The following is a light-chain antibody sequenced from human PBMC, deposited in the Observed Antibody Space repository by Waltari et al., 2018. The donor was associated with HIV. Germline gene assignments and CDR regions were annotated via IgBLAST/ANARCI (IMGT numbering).Light chain of an antibody. Sequence: QSALTQPASVSGSPGQSITISCPGTSSDVGGYNYVSWYQQHPGKAPNIIIYEVSYRPSGVSDRFSGSKSGNTASLTISGLQAEDEADYYCSSYTSSNTLVFGGGTKLTVL. J-gene: IGLJ2*01. CDR1: SSDVGGYNY. CDR2: EVS. V-gene: IGLV2-14*01. CDR3: SSYTSSNTLV.